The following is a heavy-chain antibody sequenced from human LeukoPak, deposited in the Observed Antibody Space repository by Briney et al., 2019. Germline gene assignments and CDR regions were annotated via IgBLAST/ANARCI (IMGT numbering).Heavy chain of an antibody. D-gene: IGHD1-26*01. CDR1: GFTFSNYG. Sequence: GRSLRLSCAASGFTFSNYGIHWVRQAPGEGLEWVADISYDGSKTYYADSVKGRFTISRDNSKNTVYVQMDSLRPEDTAVYYCVKGVGSSRPSNWFDPWGQGTLVTVSS. V-gene: IGHV3-30*18. CDR3: VKGVGSSRPSNWFDP. J-gene: IGHJ5*02. CDR2: ISYDGSKT.